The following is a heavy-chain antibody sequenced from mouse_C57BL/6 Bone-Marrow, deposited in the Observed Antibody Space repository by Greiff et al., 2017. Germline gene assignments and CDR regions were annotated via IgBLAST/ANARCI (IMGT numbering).Heavy chain of an antibody. D-gene: IGHD5-1-1*01. Sequence: VQLQESGAVLARPGASVKLSCKASGYTFTSYGMSWVKQRTGQGLEWIGVIYPRSGDTYYNEKFKGKATLTSDKSSSTPYMELRSLTSEDSADYFRARDLLIPLYSCLDYWGQGTPVTVSS. V-gene: IGHV1-81*01. J-gene: IGHJ4*01. CDR3: ARDLLIPLYSCLDY. CDR2: IYPRSGDT. CDR1: GYTFTSYG.